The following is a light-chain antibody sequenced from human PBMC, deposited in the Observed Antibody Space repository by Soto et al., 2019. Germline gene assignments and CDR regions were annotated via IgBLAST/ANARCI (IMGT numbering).Light chain of an antibody. J-gene: IGKJ1*01. CDR3: QQYGGSPRT. CDR1: QSVSSSS. V-gene: IGKV3-20*01. CDR2: GAS. Sequence: EIVLRQSPGTLSLSPGERANLSCRASQSVSSSSLAWYQHKRGQAPRLLIHGASSRATGIPDRFSGSGSGTDFTLTISRLEPEDFAVYYCQQYGGSPRTFGQGTKVDIK.